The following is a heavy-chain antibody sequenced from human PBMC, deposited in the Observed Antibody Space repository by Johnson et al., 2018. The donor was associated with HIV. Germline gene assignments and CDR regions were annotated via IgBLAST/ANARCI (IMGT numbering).Heavy chain of an antibody. J-gene: IGHJ3*02. CDR2: ISYDGINK. V-gene: IGHV3-30-3*01. Sequence: QVQLVESGGGLVQPGGSLRLSCAASGFTFSTYAMHWVRQAPGKGLEWVTIISYDGINKYYADSVKGRFTISRDNSKDTLYLQMHSLRPVDTALYYCATRDPTHRPGVFDIWGQGTMVTISS. D-gene: IGHD1-14*01. CDR1: GFTFSTYA. CDR3: ATRDPTHRPGVFDI.